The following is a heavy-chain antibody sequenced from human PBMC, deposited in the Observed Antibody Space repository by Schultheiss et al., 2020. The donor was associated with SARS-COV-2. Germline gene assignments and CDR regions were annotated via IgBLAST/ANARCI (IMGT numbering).Heavy chain of an antibody. J-gene: IGHJ6*02. CDR1: GFTFSDYY. CDR3: ARTTVTTAWYYYGMDV. V-gene: IGHV3-30*03. D-gene: IGHD4-11*01. CDR2: ISYDGSNK. Sequence: GGSLRLSCAASGFTFSDYYMSWIRQAPGKGLEWVAVISYDGSNKYYADSVKGRFTISRDNSKNTLYLQMNSLRAEDTAVYYCARTTVTTAWYYYGMDVWGQGTTVTVSS.